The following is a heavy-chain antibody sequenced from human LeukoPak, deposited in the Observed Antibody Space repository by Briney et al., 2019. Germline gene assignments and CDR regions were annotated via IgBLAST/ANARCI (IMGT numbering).Heavy chain of an antibody. Sequence: PGGSLRLSCAASGFTFSSYWISWVRQAPGKGLEWVANIKQDGSEKYYADSVKGRFTISRDNAKNSLYLQMNSLRAEDTAVYYCARDDCSSISCYHNWFDPWGQGTLVTVSS. CDR2: IKQDGSEK. V-gene: IGHV3-7*01. D-gene: IGHD2-2*01. CDR1: GFTFSSYW. J-gene: IGHJ5*02. CDR3: ARDDCSSISCYHNWFDP.